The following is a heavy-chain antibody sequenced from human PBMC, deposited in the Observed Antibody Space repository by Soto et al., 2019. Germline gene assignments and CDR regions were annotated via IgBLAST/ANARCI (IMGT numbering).Heavy chain of an antibody. CDR3: ARRYDPYYFDY. CDR1: GFSLTTSGVA. CDR2: IYGSDDK. D-gene: IGHD1-1*01. V-gene: IGHV2-5*01. J-gene: IGHJ4*02. Sequence: QITLKESGPTLVKPTQTLTLTCTFSGFSLTTSGVAVGWIRLPPGKALEWLAIIYGSDDKFYSPSLKSRHTITKDTSTNQVVITMTNMDPVDTATYYCARRYDPYYFDYWGQGTLVTVSS.